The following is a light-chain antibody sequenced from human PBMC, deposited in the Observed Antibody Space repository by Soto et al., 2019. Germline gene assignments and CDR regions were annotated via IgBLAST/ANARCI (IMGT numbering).Light chain of an antibody. V-gene: IGLV1-51*01. CDR3: GTWDTRLNTWV. J-gene: IGLJ3*02. CDR2: DNN. Sequence: QSVLTQPPSVSAAPGQRVTISCSGTTSNIAIRDVTWYQQFPGTAPKLLIYDNNKRPSGIPDRFSGSKSATSATLDIAGLQTEEAADYYCGTWDTRLNTWVFGGGTKVTVL. CDR1: TSNIAIRD.